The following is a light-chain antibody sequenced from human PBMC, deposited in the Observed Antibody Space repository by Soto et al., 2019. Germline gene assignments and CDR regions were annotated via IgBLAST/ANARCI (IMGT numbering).Light chain of an antibody. V-gene: IGLV2-11*01. Sequence: QSALTLPRSVSGSPGQSVTISCTGTSSDVGGYNYVSWYQQHPGKAHKLIIYDVSKRPSGVPDRFSGSKSGNTASLTISGLQAEDEADYYYCSYAGSYTFVFGTGTKVTVL. CDR2: DVS. J-gene: IGLJ1*01. CDR1: SSDVGGYNY. CDR3: CSYAGSYTFV.